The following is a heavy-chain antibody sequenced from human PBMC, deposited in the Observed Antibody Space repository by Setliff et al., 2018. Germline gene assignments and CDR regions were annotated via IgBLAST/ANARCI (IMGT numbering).Heavy chain of an antibody. CDR2: IYHSVST. J-gene: IGHJ4*02. D-gene: IGHD2-15*01. Sequence: SETLSLTCAVSGYFISSGYYWGWIRQPPGKGLEWIGSIYHSVSTYYNPSLKSRVTISVDTSKKQFSLKLSSVTAADTAVYYCARRHCSGGSCYSLNYFDYWGQGTLVTVSS. V-gene: IGHV4-38-2*01. CDR1: GYFISSGYY. CDR3: ARRHCSGGSCYSLNYFDY.